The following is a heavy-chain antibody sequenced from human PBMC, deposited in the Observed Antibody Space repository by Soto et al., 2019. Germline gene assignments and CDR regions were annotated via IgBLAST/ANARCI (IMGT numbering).Heavy chain of an antibody. CDR2: ISAYNGKT. J-gene: IGHJ3*02. D-gene: IGHD2-15*01. Sequence: ASVKVACNAAGYTFTSCGTSWVRQKPGQRLEWMGWISAYNGKTNYAQKLQGRVTMTTDTSTSTAYMELRSLRSDETAVYYCARDGTLKPDVVAEPRLKKPNDAFDIWGQGTMVTVSS. CDR1: GYTFTSCG. CDR3: ARDGTLKPDVVAEPRLKKPNDAFDI. V-gene: IGHV1-18*01.